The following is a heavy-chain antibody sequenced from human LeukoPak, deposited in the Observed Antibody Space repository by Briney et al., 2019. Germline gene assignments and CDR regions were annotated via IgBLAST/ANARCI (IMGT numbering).Heavy chain of an antibody. J-gene: IGHJ6*03. Sequence: PSETLSLTCTVSGGSISSYYWSWIRQPPGKGLEWIGYIYYSGSTNYNPSLKSRVTISVDTSKNQFSLNLTSVTAADTAVYYCARFYSYYYYMDVWGKGATVTVSS. CDR1: GGSISSYY. D-gene: IGHD4-11*01. V-gene: IGHV4-59*08. CDR3: ARFYSYYYYMDV. CDR2: IYYSGST.